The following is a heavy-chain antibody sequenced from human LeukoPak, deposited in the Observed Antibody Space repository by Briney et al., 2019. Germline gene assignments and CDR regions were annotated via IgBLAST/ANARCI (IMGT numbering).Heavy chain of an antibody. CDR1: GFTFSSYS. J-gene: IGHJ4*02. Sequence: GGSLRLSCAASGFTFSSYSMNWVRQAPGKGLEWVSYISSSSSTIYYADSVKGRFTISRDNAKNSLYLQMNGLRAEDTAVYYCARVGHAPGLNVDYWGQGTLVTVSS. D-gene: IGHD3/OR15-3a*01. CDR2: ISSSSSTI. CDR3: ARVGHAPGLNVDY. V-gene: IGHV3-48*01.